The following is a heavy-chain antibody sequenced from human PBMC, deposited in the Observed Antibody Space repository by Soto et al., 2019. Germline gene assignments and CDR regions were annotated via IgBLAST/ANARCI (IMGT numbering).Heavy chain of an antibody. V-gene: IGHV3-23*01. Sequence: EVQLLDSGGGLVQPGGSLRLSCVASGFTSSSCAMRWVRQAPGKGLEWVSGISASGGSTYDADSVKGRFTISRDNSKNTLYLQMNSLRAEDTAVYYCATPGLVTGRYFFHDWGQGTLVTVSS. CDR2: ISASGGST. J-gene: IGHJ4*02. CDR3: ATPGLVTGRYFFHD. CDR1: GFTSSSCA. D-gene: IGHD2-8*02.